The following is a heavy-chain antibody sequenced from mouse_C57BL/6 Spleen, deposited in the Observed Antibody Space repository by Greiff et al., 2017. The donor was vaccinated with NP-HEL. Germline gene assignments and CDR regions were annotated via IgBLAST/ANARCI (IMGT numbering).Heavy chain of an antibody. CDR3: ARRGYSNPLEFAY. D-gene: IGHD2-5*01. Sequence: QVQLTESGPGLVQPSQSLSITCTVSGFSLTSYGVHWVRQSPGKGLEWLGVIWSGGSTDYNAAFISRLSISKDNSKSQVFFKMNSLQADDTAIYYCARRGYSNPLEFAYWGQGTLVTVSA. CDR1: GFSLTSYG. V-gene: IGHV2-2*01. J-gene: IGHJ3*01. CDR2: IWSGGST.